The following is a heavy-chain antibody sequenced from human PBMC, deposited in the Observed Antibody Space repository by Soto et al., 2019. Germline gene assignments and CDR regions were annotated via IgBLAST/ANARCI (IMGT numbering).Heavy chain of an antibody. D-gene: IGHD1-1*01. Sequence: ASVKVSCKASGYTLTSYYVRWVRQAPGQGLEWMGIINPSGGSTSYAQKFQGRVTMTRDTSTSTVYMELSSLRSEDTAVYYCARDQMLLRSKTTTAKSSLGYWGQGTLVTVSS. J-gene: IGHJ4*02. V-gene: IGHV1-46*01. CDR1: GYTLTSYY. CDR2: INPSGGST. CDR3: ARDQMLLRSKTTTAKSSLGY.